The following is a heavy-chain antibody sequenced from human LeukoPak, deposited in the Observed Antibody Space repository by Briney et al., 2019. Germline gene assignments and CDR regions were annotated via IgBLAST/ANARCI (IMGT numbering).Heavy chain of an antibody. CDR1: GFTFSDYY. D-gene: IGHD3-3*01. CDR3: AKDTTCDFWSGYYTS. J-gene: IGHJ4*02. V-gene: IGHV3-11*01. CDR2: ITSDSVTM. Sequence: GSLRLSCAASGFTFSDYYMSWVRQPPRKGLEWVSYITSDSVTMFYADSVKGRFTISRDNSKNTVYLQMNSLRAEDTAVYYCAKDTTCDFWSGYYTSWGQGTLVTVSS.